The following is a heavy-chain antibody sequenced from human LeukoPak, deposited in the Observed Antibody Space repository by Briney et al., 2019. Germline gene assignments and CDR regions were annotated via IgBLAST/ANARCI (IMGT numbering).Heavy chain of an antibody. D-gene: IGHD6-13*01. J-gene: IGHJ4*02. Sequence: GGSLRLSCAASGFTLSSYGMHWVRQAPGKGLEWVAVISYDGSNKDYGDSVKGRFTISRDNSKNTLYLQMNSLRDEDTAVYYCAKDHSSSWYYFDYWGQGTLVTVSS. CDR2: ISYDGSNK. CDR3: AKDHSSSWYYFDY. CDR1: GFTLSSYG. V-gene: IGHV3-30*18.